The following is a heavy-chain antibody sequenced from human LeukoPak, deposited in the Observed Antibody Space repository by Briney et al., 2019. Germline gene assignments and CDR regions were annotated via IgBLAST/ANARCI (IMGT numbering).Heavy chain of an antibody. CDR1: GYSFTNYW. J-gene: IGHJ5*02. CDR3: ARSQGYCSGGSCLQGDWFDP. CDR2: IYPGDSDT. Sequence: GESLKISCKGSGYSFTNYWIGWVRQMPGKGPEWMGIIYPGDSDTRYSPSFQGQVTISADKSISTAYLQWGSLKASDTAMYYCARSQGYCSGGSCLQGDWFDPWGQGTLVTVSS. V-gene: IGHV5-51*01. D-gene: IGHD2-15*01.